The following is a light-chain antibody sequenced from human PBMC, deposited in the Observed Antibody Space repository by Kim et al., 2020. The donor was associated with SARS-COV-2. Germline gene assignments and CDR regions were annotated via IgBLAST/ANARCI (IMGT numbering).Light chain of an antibody. J-gene: IGKJ1*01. V-gene: IGKV3-15*01. Sequence: VSLGDGPTLSCRASQSIDRDLAWYQQNPGQPPRLLIYDSSTRAPGIPARFRGSGSGTEFTLTINSLQSEDLAVYYCQHYNAWPPWTFGRGTKLEIK. CDR3: QHYNAWPPWT. CDR1: QSIDRD. CDR2: DSS.